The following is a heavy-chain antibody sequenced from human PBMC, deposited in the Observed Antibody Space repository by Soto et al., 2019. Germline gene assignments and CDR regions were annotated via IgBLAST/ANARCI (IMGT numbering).Heavy chain of an antibody. CDR3: ARGRYCLTGSCFPNWFDS. V-gene: IGHV4-30-4*01. J-gene: IGHJ5*01. CDR2: IYKSTTT. D-gene: IGHD2-15*01. CDR1: GDSISTVAYF. Sequence: LSLTCSVSGDSISTVAYFWAWIRQPPGQALEYIGYIYKSTTTYYNPSFESRVAISLDTSKSQFSLTVTSVTAADTAVYFCARGRYCLTGSCFPNWFDSWGQGTLVTVSS.